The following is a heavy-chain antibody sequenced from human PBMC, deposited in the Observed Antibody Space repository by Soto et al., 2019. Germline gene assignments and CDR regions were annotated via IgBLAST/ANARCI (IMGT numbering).Heavy chain of an antibody. CDR1: GFTFSSYA. CDR3: ATDGQVLRFLEWLPRPYYYGMDV. D-gene: IGHD3-3*01. CDR2: ISYDGSNK. Sequence: QVQLVESGGGVVQPGRSLRLSCAASGFTFSSYAMHWVRQAPGKGLEWVAVISYDGSNKYYADSVKGRFTISRDNSKNTLYLQMNRLRAEDTAVYYCATDGQVLRFLEWLPRPYYYGMDVWGQGTTVTVSS. J-gene: IGHJ6*02. V-gene: IGHV3-30-3*01.